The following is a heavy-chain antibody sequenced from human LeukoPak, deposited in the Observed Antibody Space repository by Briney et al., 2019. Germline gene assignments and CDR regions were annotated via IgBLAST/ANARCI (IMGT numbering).Heavy chain of an antibody. CDR1: AYTFTSYG. Sequence: GASVKVSCKASAYTFTSYGISWVRQASGQGLEYMGWISANNGDTSYPQKVQGRVTMTTDTSTTTAYMELRSLRSDDTAVYYCARKGTGLAFDVWGQGTMVTVSS. CDR2: ISANNGDT. D-gene: IGHD3-10*01. J-gene: IGHJ3*01. CDR3: ARKGTGLAFDV. V-gene: IGHV1-18*04.